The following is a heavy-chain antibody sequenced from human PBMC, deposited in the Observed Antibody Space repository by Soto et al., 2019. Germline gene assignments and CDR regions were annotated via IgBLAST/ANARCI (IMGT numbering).Heavy chain of an antibody. Sequence: PGGSLRLSCIGSGFLFSEKSMNWVRQAPGKGLEWVSSISTLNTYIYYADSVRGRFTISRDNAHSSLFLQMNSLRDEDTAVYYCASGGFTMNRGVNPADFDYWGQGALVTVSS. D-gene: IGHD3-10*01. CDR2: ISTLNTYI. V-gene: IGHV3-21*01. J-gene: IGHJ4*02. CDR3: ASGGFTMNRGVNPADFDY. CDR1: GFLFSEKS.